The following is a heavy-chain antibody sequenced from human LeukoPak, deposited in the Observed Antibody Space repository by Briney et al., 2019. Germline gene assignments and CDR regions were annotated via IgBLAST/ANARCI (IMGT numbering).Heavy chain of an antibody. CDR1: GFTFSSNW. CDR3: IRDLGGRSGH. CDR2: SNEDGSTT. V-gene: IGHV3-74*01. J-gene: IGHJ4*02. Sequence: SGGSLRLSCAASGFTFSSNWMHWVRHAPGKGLVWVSRSNEDGSTTNYADSVKGRFTISRDNAKNTLYLQMSSLTAEDTAVYYCIRDLGGRSGHWGQGTLVTVSS. D-gene: IGHD1-26*01.